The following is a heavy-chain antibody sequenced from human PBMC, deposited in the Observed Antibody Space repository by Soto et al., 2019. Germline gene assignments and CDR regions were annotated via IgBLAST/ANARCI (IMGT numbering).Heavy chain of an antibody. CDR2: INGSGST. CDR3: ARVRRMGVAGPIDY. J-gene: IGHJ4*01. D-gene: IGHD6-19*01. V-gene: IGHV4-34*01. CDR1: GGSFSLYY. Sequence: PSETLSLTCVVYGGSFSLYYWSWLRQPPGKGLEWIGEINGSGSTSYNPSFKSRVTISIDTSKNQFYPNLSSVTAADTAVYYCARVRRMGVAGPIDYWGQGSLVTVPQ.